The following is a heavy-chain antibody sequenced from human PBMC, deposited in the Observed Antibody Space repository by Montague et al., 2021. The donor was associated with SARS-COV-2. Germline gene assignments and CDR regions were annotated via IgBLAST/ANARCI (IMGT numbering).Heavy chain of an antibody. CDR1: GFTFDDYA. CDR2: ISWNSGSI. D-gene: IGHD3-10*01. Sequence: SLRLSCAASGFTFDDYAMHWVRQAPGEGLEWVSGISWNSGSIGYADSVKGRFTISRDNAKNSLYLQMNSLRAEDTALYYCAKLGRLLWFGVDNAFDIWGQGTMVTVSS. CDR3: AKLGRLLWFGVDNAFDI. V-gene: IGHV3-9*01. J-gene: IGHJ3*02.